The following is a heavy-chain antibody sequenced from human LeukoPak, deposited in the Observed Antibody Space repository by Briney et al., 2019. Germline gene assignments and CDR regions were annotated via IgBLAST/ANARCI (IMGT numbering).Heavy chain of an antibody. V-gene: IGHV3-33*08. Sequence: GGSLRLSCSASGFTFSSNSMHWVRQAPGKGLEWVAVIWYDGSNSYYGDSVKGRFTISRDNSKNTLYLQMNNLRDEDTAAYFCARAGYSSTPWTYGIDVWGQGTTVIVSS. CDR1: GFTFSSNS. CDR3: ARAGYSSTPWTYGIDV. J-gene: IGHJ6*02. D-gene: IGHD6-13*01. CDR2: IWYDGSNS.